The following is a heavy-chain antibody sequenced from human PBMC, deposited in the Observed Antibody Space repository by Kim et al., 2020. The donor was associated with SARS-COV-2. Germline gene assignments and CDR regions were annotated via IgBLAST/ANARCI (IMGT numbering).Heavy chain of an antibody. Sequence: SETLSLTCAVYGGSFSGYYWSWIRQPPGKGLEWIGEINHSGSTNYNPSLKSRVTISVDTSKNQFSLKLSSVTAADTAVYYCARQLYGDYVDYWGQGTLVT. CDR1: GGSFSGYY. J-gene: IGHJ4*02. V-gene: IGHV4-34*01. D-gene: IGHD4-17*01. CDR2: INHSGST. CDR3: ARQLYGDYVDY.